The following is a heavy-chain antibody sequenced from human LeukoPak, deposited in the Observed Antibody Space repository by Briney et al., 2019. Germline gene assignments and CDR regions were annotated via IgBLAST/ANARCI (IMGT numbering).Heavy chain of an antibody. Sequence: GGSLRLSCAASGFTFSSYGMHWVRQAPGKGLEWVAVIWYDGSSKYYADSVKGRFTISRDNSKNTLYLQMNSLRAEDTAVYYCARDTHYYGSGSPDAFDIWGQGTMVTVSS. CDR2: IWYDGSSK. V-gene: IGHV3-33*01. D-gene: IGHD3-10*01. J-gene: IGHJ3*02. CDR3: ARDTHYYGSGSPDAFDI. CDR1: GFTFSSYG.